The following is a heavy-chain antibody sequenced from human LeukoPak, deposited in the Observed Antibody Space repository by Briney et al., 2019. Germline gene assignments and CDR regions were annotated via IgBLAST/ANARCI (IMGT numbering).Heavy chain of an antibody. D-gene: IGHD2-21*02. Sequence: GGSLRLSCAASGFNFANHAMSWVRQTAGKGLEWVSAISGGGDITYYADSVKGRFTIFRDNSKDTLFLQMHSLRPGDTAVYYCVREDTPATANYWGQGTLVTVSS. V-gene: IGHV3-23*01. J-gene: IGHJ4*02. CDR3: VREDTPATANY. CDR1: GFNFANHA. CDR2: ISGGGDIT.